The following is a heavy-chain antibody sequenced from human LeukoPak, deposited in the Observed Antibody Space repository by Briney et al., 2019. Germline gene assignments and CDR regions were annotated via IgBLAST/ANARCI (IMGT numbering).Heavy chain of an antibody. CDR1: GFTFSSYA. CDR2: ISGSGATT. J-gene: IGHJ4*02. D-gene: IGHD3-22*01. Sequence: GGSLRLSCAASGFTFSSYAMSWVRQAPGKGLEWVSGISGSGATTYYADSVKGRFTISRDNSKNTLYLQLNSLRAEDTALYYCAKEGDCAYNYDSSGYYGSFDCWGQGTLVTVSS. V-gene: IGHV3-23*01. CDR3: AKEGDCAYNYDSSGYYGSFDC.